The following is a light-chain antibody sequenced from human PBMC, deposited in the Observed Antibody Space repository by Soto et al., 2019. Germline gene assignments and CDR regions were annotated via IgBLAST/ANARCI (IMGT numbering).Light chain of an antibody. CDR3: QQANTFPQT. CDR1: QSISSW. Sequence: DIQMTQSPSSVSASVGAKVTITCRASQSISSWLAWYQQKPGKAPKLLIYAASSLQSGVPSRFSDSGFGTDFTLTISSLLPEDFATYYCQQANTFPQTFGQGTKVDIK. CDR2: AAS. V-gene: IGKV1-12*01. J-gene: IGKJ1*01.